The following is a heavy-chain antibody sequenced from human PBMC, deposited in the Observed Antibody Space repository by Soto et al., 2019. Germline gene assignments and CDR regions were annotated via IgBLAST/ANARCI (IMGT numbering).Heavy chain of an antibody. CDR1: GGSITSYH. V-gene: IGHV4-59*01. J-gene: IGHJ6*02. D-gene: IGHD6-13*01. Sequence: WETLSLTCIVSGGSITSYHWSWIRQFPGKGLEWIAYTSYTGNTNYNPSLQSRVTISIDTSKNQFSLKLSSVTAADTAVYYCARDRKSSSYYYYYGMDVWGQGTTVTVSS. CDR3: ARDRKSSSYYYYYGMDV. CDR2: TSYTGNT.